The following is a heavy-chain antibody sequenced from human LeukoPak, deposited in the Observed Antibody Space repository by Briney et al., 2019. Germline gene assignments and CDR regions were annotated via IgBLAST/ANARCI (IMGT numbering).Heavy chain of an antibody. D-gene: IGHD3/OR15-3a*01. CDR3: ARDPARTTTWYLYMNY. J-gene: IGHJ4*02. Sequence: GASVKVSCKASGCSFTGYYIHWVRQAPGQGPEWMRRIDPNSGGTNSAQKFQARVTLTRDTSIATVYMELSSLRSNDTAVYCCARDPARTTTWYLYMNYWGQGTRVTVSS. V-gene: IGHV1-2*06. CDR1: GCSFTGYY. CDR2: IDPNSGGT.